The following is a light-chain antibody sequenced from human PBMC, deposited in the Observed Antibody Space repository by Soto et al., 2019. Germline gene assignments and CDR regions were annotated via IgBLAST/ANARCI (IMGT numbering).Light chain of an antibody. CDR2: SNN. V-gene: IGLV1-44*01. CDR1: SSNIGSNT. Sequence: QSVLTQPPSASGTPGQRVTISCSGSSSNIGSNTVNWYQQLPGTAPKHLIYSNNQRPSGVPARFSGCKSGTSASVAISGPQSEDEADYYCAAWDDSLNGWVFGGGTQLTVL. CDR3: AAWDDSLNGWV. J-gene: IGLJ3*02.